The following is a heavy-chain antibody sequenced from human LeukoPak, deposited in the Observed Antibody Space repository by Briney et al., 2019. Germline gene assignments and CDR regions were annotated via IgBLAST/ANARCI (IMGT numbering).Heavy chain of an antibody. CDR3: ARDHGPRSGYDFWSGYYRYYGMDV. J-gene: IGHJ6*02. CDR2: ISSNGGSV. CDR1: GFTFSSYA. Sequence: PGGSLRLSCSASGFTFSSYAMHWVRQAPGKGLEYVSGISSNGGSVYADSVKGRFTISRDNAKNSLYLQMNSLRAEDTAVYYCARDHGPRSGYDFWSGYYRYYGMDVWGQGTTVTVSS. V-gene: IGHV3-64*04. D-gene: IGHD3-3*01.